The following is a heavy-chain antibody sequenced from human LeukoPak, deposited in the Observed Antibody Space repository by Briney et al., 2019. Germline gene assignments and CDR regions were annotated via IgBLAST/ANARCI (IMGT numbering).Heavy chain of an antibody. J-gene: IGHJ5*02. CDR2: IKQDGSEK. D-gene: IGHD3-22*01. V-gene: IGHV3-7*01. Sequence: GGSLRLSCAASGFTFSSYWMSWVRQAPGKGLEWVANIKQDGSEKYYVDSVKGRFTISRDNAKNSLYLQMNSLRAEDTAVYYCAGEGSVGGYPNWFDPWGQGTLVTVSS. CDR3: AGEGSVGGYPNWFDP. CDR1: GFTFSSYW.